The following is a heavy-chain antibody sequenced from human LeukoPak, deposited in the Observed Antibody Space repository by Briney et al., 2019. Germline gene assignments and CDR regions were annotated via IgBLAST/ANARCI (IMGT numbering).Heavy chain of an antibody. Sequence: ASVKVSCKASGYTFTTYYMYWVRQAPGQGLEWMGIINPSDGSTSYAQKFQGRVTMTRDMATSTVYMDLSSLRSDDTAVYYCARMPGIAAAGTGAFDIWGQGTMVTVSS. CDR1: GYTFTTYY. J-gene: IGHJ3*02. V-gene: IGHV1-46*01. CDR2: INPSDGST. D-gene: IGHD6-13*01. CDR3: ARMPGIAAAGTGAFDI.